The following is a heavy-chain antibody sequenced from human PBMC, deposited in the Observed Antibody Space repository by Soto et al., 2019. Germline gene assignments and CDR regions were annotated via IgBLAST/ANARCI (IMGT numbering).Heavy chain of an antibody. CDR3: ARRGYSYGPIDY. D-gene: IGHD5-18*01. Sequence: QVQLVQSGAEVKKPGASVKVSCEASGYTFTSYAMHWVRQAPGQRLEWMGWINTGNGYTKYSQNFQGRVTISRDTSASTAYMELSSLRSEDTAVYYCARRGYSYGPIDYWGQGTLVTVSS. J-gene: IGHJ4*02. V-gene: IGHV1-3*04. CDR1: GYTFTSYA. CDR2: INTGNGYT.